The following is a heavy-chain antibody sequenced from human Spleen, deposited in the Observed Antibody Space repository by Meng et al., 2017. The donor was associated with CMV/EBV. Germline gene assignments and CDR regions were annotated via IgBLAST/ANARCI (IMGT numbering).Heavy chain of an antibody. V-gene: IGHV3-21*04. J-gene: IGHJ6*02. D-gene: IGHD2/OR15-2a*01. CDR2: ISTSSSYI. CDR3: AKDGGVYCTSTNCYPYGMDV. CDR1: GFIFSAYG. Sequence: GESLKISCAASGFIFSAYGMNWVRQAPGKGLEWVSSISTSSSYIYYADSVKGRFTISRDNAKNSLYLQMNSLRADDTALYYCAKDGGVYCTSTNCYPYGMDVWGQGTTVTVSS.